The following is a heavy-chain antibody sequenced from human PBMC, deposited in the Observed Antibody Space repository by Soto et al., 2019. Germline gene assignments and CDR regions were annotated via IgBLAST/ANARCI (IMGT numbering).Heavy chain of an antibody. CDR1: GGSISSGGYY. J-gene: IGHJ6*02. Sequence: PSETLSLTCTVSGGSISSGGYYWSWIRQHPGKGLEWIGYIYYSGSTYYNPSLKSRVTISVDTSKNQFSLKLSSVTAADTAVYYCARYCSGGSCYSLPGMDVWGQGTTVTVSS. D-gene: IGHD2-15*01. CDR2: IYYSGST. CDR3: ARYCSGGSCYSLPGMDV. V-gene: IGHV4-31*03.